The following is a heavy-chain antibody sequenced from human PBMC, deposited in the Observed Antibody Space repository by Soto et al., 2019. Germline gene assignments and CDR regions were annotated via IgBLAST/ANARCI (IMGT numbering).Heavy chain of an antibody. J-gene: IGHJ4*02. Sequence: QGQLVQSGAEVKKPGSSVKVSCKASGGTVSSYIITWVRQAPGQGLEWMGRIIPILGIVNYAQKFQGRVTITADKSTSTGYMERSGLRSEDTAVYYCAREDTLVDDTVDYWGQGTRVTVSS. CDR3: AREDTLVDDTVDY. CDR1: GGTVSSYI. CDR2: IIPILGIV. D-gene: IGHD5-18*01. V-gene: IGHV1-69*08.